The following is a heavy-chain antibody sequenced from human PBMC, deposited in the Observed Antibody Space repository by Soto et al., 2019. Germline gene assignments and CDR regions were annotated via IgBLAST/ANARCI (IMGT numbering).Heavy chain of an antibody. CDR3: ARRSSSWYFDY. CDR2: IYYAGST. D-gene: IGHD6-13*01. J-gene: IGHJ4*02. V-gene: IGHV4-59*12. Sequence: TSETLSLTCTVSGGSMISYYWSWIRQPPGRGLEWIGFIYYAGSTKYNPSLNSRVTISVDTSKNTLNLQMNSLRAEDTAVYYCARRSSSWYFDYWGQGTLVTVSS. CDR1: GGSMISYY.